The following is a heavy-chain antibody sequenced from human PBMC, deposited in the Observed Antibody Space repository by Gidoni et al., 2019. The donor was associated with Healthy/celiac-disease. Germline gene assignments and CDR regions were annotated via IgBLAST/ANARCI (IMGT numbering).Heavy chain of an antibody. CDR1: GFSLSTSGVG. J-gene: IGHJ3*02. V-gene: IGHV2-5*01. CDR2: ISWNDDK. CDR3: AHRQQDYYVSGSSNIIDAFDI. D-gene: IGHD3-10*01. Sequence: QITLKESGPTLVKPTQTLTLTCTFSGFSLSTSGVGVGWIRQPPGKALEWLALISWNDDKRYSPSLKSRLTITKDTSKNQVVLTMTNMDPVDTATYYCAHRQQDYYVSGSSNIIDAFDIWGQGTMVTVSS.